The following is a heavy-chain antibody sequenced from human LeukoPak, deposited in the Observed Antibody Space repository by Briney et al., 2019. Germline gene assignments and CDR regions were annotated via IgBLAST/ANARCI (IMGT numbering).Heavy chain of an antibody. Sequence: GGSLRLSCAASGFTFSSYSMTWVRQAPGKGLEWVSSISTSSIYIYYADSVKGRFTISRDNAKNSLYLQLNSLRAEDTAVYYCARDSSGVGVDFDYWGQGTLVTVSS. CDR1: GFTFSSYS. CDR2: ISTSSIYI. CDR3: ARDSSGVGVDFDY. V-gene: IGHV3-21*01. D-gene: IGHD1-26*01. J-gene: IGHJ4*02.